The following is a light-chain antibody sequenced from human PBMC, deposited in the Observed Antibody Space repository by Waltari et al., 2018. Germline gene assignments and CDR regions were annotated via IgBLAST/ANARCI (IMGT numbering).Light chain of an antibody. J-gene: IGLJ2*01. CDR3: SSHTSNSIVV. Sequence: QSALTQPASVSGSPGQSITISCTGTSSDVGGYNSVSWYQQQPGKAPKVMIYDVSNRPSGVSNRFSGSKSGNTASLTISGLQAEDEAEYYCSSHTSNSIVVFGGGTKLTVL. V-gene: IGLV2-14*03. CDR1: SSDVGGYNS. CDR2: DVS.